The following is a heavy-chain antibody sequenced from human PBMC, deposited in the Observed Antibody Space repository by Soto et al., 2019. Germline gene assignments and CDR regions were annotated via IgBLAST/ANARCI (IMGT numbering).Heavy chain of an antibody. Sequence: QLQLRESGPGLVKPSETLSLTCSISGASTTSPGYSGGWIRQSPGKGLEWIASILYTRNTYCTPSLQSRVTIFVDVSRTQFSLGLTSVTAADTAVYYCARYSHTFDFWGQGILVTASS. V-gene: IGHV4-39*01. CDR2: ILYTRNT. J-gene: IGHJ4*02. CDR3: ARYSHTFDF. CDR1: GASTTSPGYS. D-gene: IGHD2-15*01.